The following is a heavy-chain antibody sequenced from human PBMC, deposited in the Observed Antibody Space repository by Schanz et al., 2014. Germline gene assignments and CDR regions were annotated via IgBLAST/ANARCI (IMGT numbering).Heavy chain of an antibody. CDR1: GGSISSSTYY. D-gene: IGHD2-8*01. CDR2: IYYSGST. CDR3: AKTSVLYPWGYFDY. J-gene: IGHJ4*02. Sequence: QLQLQESGPGLVKPSETLSLTCTVSGGSISSSTYYWGWIRQPPGKGLEWIGIIYYSGSTYYNTSLKSRVTIPVDASKNQFFLKRSSVTAADTAVYYCAKTSVLYPWGYFDYWGQGTLVTVSS. V-gene: IGHV4-39*01.